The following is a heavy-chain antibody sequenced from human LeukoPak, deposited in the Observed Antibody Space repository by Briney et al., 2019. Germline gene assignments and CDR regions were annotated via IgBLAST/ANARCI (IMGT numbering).Heavy chain of an antibody. D-gene: IGHD4-11*01. J-gene: IGHJ4*02. CDR1: GYTFTGYY. Sequence: ASVKVSCKAPGYTFTGYYMHWVRQAPGQGLEWMGRINPNSGGTNYAQKFQGRVTMTRDTSISTAYMELSRLRSDDTAVYYCASFVGVATVSDFDYWGQGTLVTVSS. V-gene: IGHV1-2*06. CDR3: ASFVGVATVSDFDY. CDR2: INPNSGGT.